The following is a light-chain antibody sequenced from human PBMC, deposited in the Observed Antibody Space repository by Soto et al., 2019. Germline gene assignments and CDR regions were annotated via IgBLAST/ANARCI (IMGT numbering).Light chain of an antibody. V-gene: IGKV3-20*01. CDR2: GAS. J-gene: IGKJ2*01. CDR3: HQFGESPLT. Sequence: EIVLTQSPGTLSLSPGETATLSCRASQSVASSYFAWYQQKPGQAPRLIIYGASKRATGIPDRFSGSGSGTDFNLTISRLEPEDFAVFYCHQFGESPLTFGQGTKLEIK. CDR1: QSVASSY.